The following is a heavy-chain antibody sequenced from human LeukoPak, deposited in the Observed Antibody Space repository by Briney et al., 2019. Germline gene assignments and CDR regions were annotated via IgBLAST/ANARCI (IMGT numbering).Heavy chain of an antibody. V-gene: IGHV3-23*01. J-gene: IGHJ4*02. Sequence: GGSLRLSCAASGFTFSSYAMSWVRQAPGKGLEWVSVVSGSGGSTYYADSVKGRFTISRDNSKKTLYPQLNSLRAEDTAVYYCAKDTLTNRGFRAFDYWGQGTLVTVFS. D-gene: IGHD3-10*01. CDR1: GFTFSSYA. CDR2: VSGSGGST. CDR3: AKDTLTNRGFRAFDY.